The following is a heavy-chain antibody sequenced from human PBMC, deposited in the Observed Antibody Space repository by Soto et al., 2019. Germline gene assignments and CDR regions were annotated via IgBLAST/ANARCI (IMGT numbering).Heavy chain of an antibody. CDR2: IKSKTDGGTT. J-gene: IGHJ4*02. V-gene: IGHV3-15*01. CDR1: GFTFSNAW. D-gene: IGHD3-16*02. CDR3: TTDPQGIMITFGGVIATDY. Sequence: EVQLVESGGGLVKPGGSLRLSCAASGFTFSNAWMSWVRQAPGKGLEWVGRIKSKTDGGTTDYAAPVKGRFTISRDDSKNTLYLQMNSLKTEDTAVYYCTTDPQGIMITFGGVIATDYWGQGTLVTVSS.